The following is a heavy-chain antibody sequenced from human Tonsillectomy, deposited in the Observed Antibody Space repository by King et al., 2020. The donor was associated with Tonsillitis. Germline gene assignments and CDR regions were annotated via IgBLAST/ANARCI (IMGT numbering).Heavy chain of an antibody. CDR3: ATYXXDSXXXLVXVAFFDX. V-gene: IGHV3-23*03. J-gene: IGHJ4*01. CDR2: IYSGGSST. CDR1: GFIFSSYA. D-gene: IGHD3-22*01. Sequence: VQLVESGGGLVQSGGSLRLSCAASGFIFSSYAMSWVRQAPGKGLEWVSVIYSGGSSTYYADSVKGRFTISRDNSKNTLYLQMNSLRAEDTALYYCATYXXDSXXXLVXVAFFDXWGXGXLVTVS.